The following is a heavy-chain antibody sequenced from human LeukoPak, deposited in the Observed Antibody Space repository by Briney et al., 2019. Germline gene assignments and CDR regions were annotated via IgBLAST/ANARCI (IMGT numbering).Heavy chain of an antibody. J-gene: IGHJ4*02. Sequence: GASVKVSCKASGYTFTSYGISWVRQAPGQGLEWMGWISAYNGNTNYAQKLQGRVTMTTDTSTSTAYMELRSLRSDDTAAYYCARSVSGEGYYDILTGYDPEFDYWGQGTLVTVSS. CDR1: GYTFTSYG. D-gene: IGHD3-9*01. V-gene: IGHV1-18*01. CDR2: ISAYNGNT. CDR3: ARSVSGEGYYDILTGYDPEFDY.